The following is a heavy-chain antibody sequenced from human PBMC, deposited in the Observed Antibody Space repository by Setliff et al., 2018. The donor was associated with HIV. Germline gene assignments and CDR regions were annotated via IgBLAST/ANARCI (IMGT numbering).Heavy chain of an antibody. J-gene: IGHJ4*02. V-gene: IGHV4-39*01. CDR3: ARHFPSISLFFGDPGPFDR. Sequence: SETLSLTCTVSGYSISSSYYWGWIRQPPGKGLEWIGSIFNDGRTYYNPSLKSRVTIPMDTSTNQFSLKLTSVTAADTAVYFCARHFPSISLFFGDPGPFDRWGQGALVTVSS. D-gene: IGHD3-10*01. CDR1: GYSISSSYY. CDR2: IFNDGRT.